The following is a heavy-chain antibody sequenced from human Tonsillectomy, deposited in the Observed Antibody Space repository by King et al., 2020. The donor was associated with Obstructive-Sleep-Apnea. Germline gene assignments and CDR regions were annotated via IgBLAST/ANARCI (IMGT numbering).Heavy chain of an antibody. CDR2: IFSNDEK. CDR3: ARIRGHYDYVWGSYRYTSAFDI. Sequence: TLQESDPVLVKPTETLTLTCTVSGFSLSNARMGVSWIRQPPGKALEWLAHIFSNDEKSYSTSLKSRLTISKDTSKSQVVLTMTNMDPVDTATYYCARIRGHYDYVWGSYRYTSAFDIWGQGTMVTVSS. CDR1: GFSLSNARMG. J-gene: IGHJ3*02. V-gene: IGHV2-26*01. D-gene: IGHD3-16*02.